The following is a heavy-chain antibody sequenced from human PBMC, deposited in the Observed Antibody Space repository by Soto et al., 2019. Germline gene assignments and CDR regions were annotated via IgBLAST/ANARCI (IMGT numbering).Heavy chain of an antibody. Sequence: ASVKVSCKASGYTFTSYGISWVRQAPGQGLEWMGWISAYNGNTNYAQKLQGRVTMTTDTSTSTAYMELRSLRSDDTAVYYCARDPPREDWLLPRKARTPMDVWGKGTTVTVSS. D-gene: IGHD3-9*01. J-gene: IGHJ6*04. CDR3: ARDPPREDWLLPRKARTPMDV. CDR1: GYTFTSYG. CDR2: ISAYNGNT. V-gene: IGHV1-18*01.